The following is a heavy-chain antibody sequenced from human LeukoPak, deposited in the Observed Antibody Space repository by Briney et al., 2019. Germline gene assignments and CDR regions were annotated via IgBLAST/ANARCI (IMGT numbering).Heavy chain of an antibody. CDR3: AKDRLSGVWGTPGGDF. J-gene: IGHJ4*02. V-gene: IGHV3-23*01. CDR1: GFTFSSYA. CDR2: ISGNGGST. D-gene: IGHD3-16*01. Sequence: GRSLRLSCAASGFTFSSYAMSWVRQAPGKGLEWVSIISGNGGSTNYADSLKGRFTISRDNSKNTLYRQMNSLRAEDTALYFCAKDRLSGVWGTPGGDFWGQGTLVTVSS.